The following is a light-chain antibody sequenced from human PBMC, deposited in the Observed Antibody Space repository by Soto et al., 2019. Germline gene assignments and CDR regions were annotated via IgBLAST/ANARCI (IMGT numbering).Light chain of an antibody. Sequence: DIVMTQSPLSLPVTPGEPASISCRSSQSLLHTNGYTYLDWYLQKPGQSPQLLIYLGSNRASGVPDRFSGSGSGTDLTLKISRVEAEDVGLYYCMQAQQTPWTFGQGTKVEIK. CDR1: QSLLHTNGYTY. V-gene: IGKV2-28*01. CDR2: LGS. CDR3: MQAQQTPWT. J-gene: IGKJ1*01.